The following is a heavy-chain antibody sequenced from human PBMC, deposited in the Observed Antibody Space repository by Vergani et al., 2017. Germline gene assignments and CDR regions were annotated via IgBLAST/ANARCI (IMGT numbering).Heavy chain of an antibody. CDR3: ARDHGLKASGTTA. CDR2: IWDDGSNK. D-gene: IGHD1-7*01. Sequence: QVQLVESGGGLVKPGGSLRLSCAASGFTVSSNYMSWVRQAPGKGLEWVAVIWDDGSNKYYADSVKGRFTISRDNSKNTLYLQMNSLRAEDTAVYYCARDHGLKASGTTAWGQGTLVTVSS. V-gene: IGHV3-33*08. J-gene: IGHJ5*02. CDR1: GFTVSSNY.